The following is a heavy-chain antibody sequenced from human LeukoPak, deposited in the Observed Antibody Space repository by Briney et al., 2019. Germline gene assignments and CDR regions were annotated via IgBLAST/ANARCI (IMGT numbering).Heavy chain of an antibody. CDR1: GGSISSYY. CDR2: IYTSGST. D-gene: IGHD6-19*01. CDR3: ARGSLRISSGWYGLDY. V-gene: IGHV4-4*07. Sequence: PSETLSLTCTVSGGSISSYYWSWIRQPAGKGLEWIGRIYTSGSTNYNPSLKSRVTMSVDTSKNQFSLKLSSVTAADTAAYYCARGSLRISSGWYGLDYWGQGTLVTVSS. J-gene: IGHJ4*02.